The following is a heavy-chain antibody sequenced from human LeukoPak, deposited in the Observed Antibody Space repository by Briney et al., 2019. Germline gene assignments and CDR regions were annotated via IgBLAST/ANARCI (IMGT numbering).Heavy chain of an antibody. D-gene: IGHD3-10*01. CDR2: IYYGGST. CDR3: ARADGGVRGYYFDY. J-gene: IGHJ4*02. Sequence: SGTLSLTCTVSGASISSGGYYWSWVRQDPGKGLEWIGYIYYGGSTYYNPSLKSRITISVDTSKNQFSLELSSVTAADTAVYFCARADGGVRGYYFDYWGQGIMVTVSS. V-gene: IGHV4-31*03. CDR1: GASISSGGYY.